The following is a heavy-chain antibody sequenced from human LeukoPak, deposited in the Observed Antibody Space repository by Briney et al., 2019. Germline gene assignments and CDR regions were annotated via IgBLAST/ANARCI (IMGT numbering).Heavy chain of an antibody. V-gene: IGHV4-59*08. J-gene: IGHJ4*02. Sequence: KPSETLSLTCTVSGGSISDYYWSWIRQPPGKGLEWIACINYSGNTDYNPSLKSRVTISVDTSKNHFSLKLNSVTAADTAVYYCARLNVLNNSVLHHFDRWGQGTLVTVSS. CDR2: INYSGNT. D-gene: IGHD1/OR15-1a*01. CDR3: ARLNVLNNSVLHHFDR. CDR1: GGSISDYY.